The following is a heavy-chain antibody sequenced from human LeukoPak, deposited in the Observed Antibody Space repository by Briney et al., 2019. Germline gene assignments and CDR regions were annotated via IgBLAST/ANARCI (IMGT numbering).Heavy chain of an antibody. CDR2: IIPIFGTA. Sequence: SVKVSCKTSGGTFSSYAISWVRQAPGQGREWMGGIIPIFGTANYAQKFQGRVTITTDESTSTAYMELSSLRSEDTAVYYCARGLLRFSWLDFDYWGQETLGTVSS. D-gene: IGHD3-3*01. J-gene: IGHJ4*02. CDR3: ARGLLRFSWLDFDY. CDR1: GGTFSSYA. V-gene: IGHV1-69*05.